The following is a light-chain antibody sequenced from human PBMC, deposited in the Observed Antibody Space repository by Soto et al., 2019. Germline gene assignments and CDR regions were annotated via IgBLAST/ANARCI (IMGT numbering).Light chain of an antibody. CDR3: QQYYRWPPYT. V-gene: IGKV3-15*01. CDR2: GAY. J-gene: IGKJ2*01. Sequence: EVVMTQSPVTLSVSPGDRDTLSCRASQSVDTKVAWYQQKPGQAPRLLVHGAYMRAAGVPARFTGSGSGTDFTLTISGLQSYDFAVYYCQQYYRWPPYTFGQGTKLQIE. CDR1: QSVDTK.